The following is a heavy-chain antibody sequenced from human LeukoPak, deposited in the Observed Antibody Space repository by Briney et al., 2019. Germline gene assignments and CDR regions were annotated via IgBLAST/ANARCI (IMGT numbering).Heavy chain of an antibody. V-gene: IGHV3-23*01. CDR2: ISGSGGST. D-gene: IGHD3-10*01. CDR3: AKNHLLWFGELLSGDY. CDR1: GFTFSSYA. J-gene: IGHJ4*02. Sequence: GGSLRLSCAASGFTFSSYAMSWVRQAPGKGLEWVSAISGSGGSTYYADSVKGRFTISRDNSKNTLYLQMNSLRAEDTAVYYCAKNHLLWFGELLSGDYWGQGTPVTVSS.